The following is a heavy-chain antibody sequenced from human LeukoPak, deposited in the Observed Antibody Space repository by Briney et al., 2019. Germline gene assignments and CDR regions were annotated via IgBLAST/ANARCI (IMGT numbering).Heavy chain of an antibody. Sequence: GGSLRLSFASSVFTFSDYYMSWIRQAPGRGLDWVSYICDSGRTIYYADSVKGRFTISRDNAKNSVYLQMNNLRAEDTAVYYCARDRLGDYDHSGYYDKWGQGTLVTVSS. CDR3: ARDRLGDYDHSGYYDK. V-gene: IGHV3-11*01. CDR1: VFTFSDYY. D-gene: IGHD3-22*01. CDR2: ICDSGRTI. J-gene: IGHJ4*02.